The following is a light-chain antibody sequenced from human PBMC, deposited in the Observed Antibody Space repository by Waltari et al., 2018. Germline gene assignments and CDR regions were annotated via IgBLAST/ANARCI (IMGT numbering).Light chain of an antibody. V-gene: IGKV4-1*01. J-gene: IGKJ2*01. Sequence: DIVMTQYPDSLPVTLGERATITFKSSQSVLSSSITKNYLVLYQQKPGHPPQLLITWASTRESGVPDRFSGSGSGTDFTLTISSLQAEDVAVYYCQQCYTFPYTFGQGTKLEIK. CDR1: QSVLSSSITKNY. CDR2: WAS. CDR3: QQCYTFPYT.